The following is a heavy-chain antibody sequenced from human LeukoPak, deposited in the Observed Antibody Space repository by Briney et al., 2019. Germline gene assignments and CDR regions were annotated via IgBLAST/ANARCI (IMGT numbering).Heavy chain of an antibody. Sequence: GGSLRLSCAAFGFTFSSYWMSWVRQAPGKGLEWVANIKQDGSEKYYVDSVKGRFTISRDNAKNSLYLQMSSLRAEDTAVYYCARGQTTVTNWGQGTLVTVSS. V-gene: IGHV3-7*03. J-gene: IGHJ4*02. CDR2: IKQDGSEK. CDR3: ARGQTTVTN. CDR1: GFTFSSYW. D-gene: IGHD4-17*01.